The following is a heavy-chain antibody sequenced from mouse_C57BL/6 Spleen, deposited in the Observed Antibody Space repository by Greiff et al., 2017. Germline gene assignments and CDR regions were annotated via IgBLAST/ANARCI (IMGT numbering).Heavy chain of an antibody. CDR2: IYPGSGST. D-gene: IGHD1-1*01. CDR3: ARYYYGSSPFAY. Sequence: VQLQQPGAELVKPGASVKMSCKASGYTFTSYWITWVKQRPGQGLEWIGDIYPGSGSTNYNEKFKSKATLTVDTSSSTAYMQLSSLTSEDSAVYSCARYYYGSSPFAYWGQGTLVTVSA. V-gene: IGHV1-55*01. J-gene: IGHJ3*01. CDR1: GYTFTSYW.